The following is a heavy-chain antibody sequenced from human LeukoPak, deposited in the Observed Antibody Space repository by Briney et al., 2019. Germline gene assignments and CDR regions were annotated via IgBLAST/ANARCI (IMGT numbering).Heavy chain of an antibody. CDR2: IYSSGST. CDR1: GGSISSSY. Sequence: PSETLSLTCTVSGGSISSSYWTWIRQPAGKGLEWIGRIYSSGSTNYSPSLKSRVTMSVDTSKNQFSLKLNSVTAADTAVYDCAKGGSYHGYWGQGTLVTVSS. J-gene: IGHJ4*02. CDR3: AKGGSYHGY. V-gene: IGHV4-4*07. D-gene: IGHD1-26*01.